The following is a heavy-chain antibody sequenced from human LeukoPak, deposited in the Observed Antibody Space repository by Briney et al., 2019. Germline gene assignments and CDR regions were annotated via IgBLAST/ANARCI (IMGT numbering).Heavy chain of an antibody. CDR3: ARGVAAAPDY. D-gene: IGHD6-13*01. J-gene: IGHJ4*02. V-gene: IGHV1-2*06. CDR1: GSTFSSYA. Sequence: ASVKVSCKASGSTFSSYAISWVRQAPGQGLEWMGRINPNSGGTNYAQKFQGRVTMTRDTSISTAYMELSRLRSDDTAVYYCARGVAAAPDYWGQGTLVTVSS. CDR2: INPNSGGT.